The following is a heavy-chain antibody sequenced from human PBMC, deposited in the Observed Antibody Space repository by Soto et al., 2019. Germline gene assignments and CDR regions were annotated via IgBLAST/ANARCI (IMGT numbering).Heavy chain of an antibody. CDR1: GFTVSSNY. D-gene: IGHD1-26*01. CDR2: IYNDGST. J-gene: IGHJ4*02. CDR3: ASHSGSFDF. Sequence: EVQLVESGGGLVQPGGSLRLSCVASGFTVSSNYMSWVRQAPGKGLEGVSIIYNDGSTYYADSVQGRFTISRDNSKNTLSLQMNSLRAEDTAVYYCASHSGSFDFWGQGTLVTVS. V-gene: IGHV3-66*04.